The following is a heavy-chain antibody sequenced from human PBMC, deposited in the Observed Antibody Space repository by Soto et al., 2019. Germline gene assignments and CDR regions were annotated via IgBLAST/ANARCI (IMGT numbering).Heavy chain of an antibody. CDR3: ARELEQWLAKESY. D-gene: IGHD6-19*01. V-gene: IGHV3-30-3*01. CDR1: GFTFSSYA. CDR2: ISYDGSNK. Sequence: QVQLVESGGGVVQPGRSLRLSCAASGFTFSSYAMHWVRQAPGKGLEWVAVISYDGSNKYYADSVKGRFTISRDNSKNTLYRQMNSLRAEDTAVYYFARELEQWLAKESYWGQGTLVTVSS. J-gene: IGHJ4*02.